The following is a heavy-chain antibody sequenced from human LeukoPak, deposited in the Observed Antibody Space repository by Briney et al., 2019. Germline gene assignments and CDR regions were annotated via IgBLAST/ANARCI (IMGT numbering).Heavy chain of an antibody. CDR2: IIPIFGTA. Sequence: ASVKVSCKASGYTFTSYGISWVRQAPGQGLEWMGGIIPIFGTANYAQKFQGRVTITADESTSTAYMELSSLRSEDTAVYYCARDLPNSSSSGSFDYWGQGTLVTVSS. CDR3: ARDLPNSSSSGSFDY. CDR1: GYTFTSYG. V-gene: IGHV1-69*13. D-gene: IGHD6-6*01. J-gene: IGHJ4*02.